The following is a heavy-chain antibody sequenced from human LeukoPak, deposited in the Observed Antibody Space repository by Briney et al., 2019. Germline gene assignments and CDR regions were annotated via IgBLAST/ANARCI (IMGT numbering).Heavy chain of an antibody. Sequence: GGSLRLSCAASGFTFSSYSMNWVRQAPGKGLEWVSSISSSSSYIYYADSVKGRFTISRDNAKNSLYLQMNSLRAEDTAVYYCARDPMTTVVYNWFDPWGQGTLVTVSS. J-gene: IGHJ5*02. CDR1: GFTFSSYS. D-gene: IGHD4-23*01. CDR2: ISSSSSYI. V-gene: IGHV3-21*01. CDR3: ARDPMTTVVYNWFDP.